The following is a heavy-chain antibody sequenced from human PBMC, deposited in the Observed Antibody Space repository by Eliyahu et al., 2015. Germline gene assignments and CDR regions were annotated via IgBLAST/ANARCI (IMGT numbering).Heavy chain of an antibody. D-gene: IGHD3-10*01. Sequence: EVQLEESGGGVAXPGXSLXLSXEGGGXIXDDYGMNWVRXAPGKGLEWVAGVNRNAGSTGYADSVKGRFTISRDNAKNSLYLQMHSLRAEDTALYYCARGLSGWFGEVLDVWGQGTTVTVSS. V-gene: IGHV3-20*04. CDR3: ARGLSGWFGEVLDV. J-gene: IGHJ6*02. CDR1: GXIXDDYG. CDR2: VNRNAGST.